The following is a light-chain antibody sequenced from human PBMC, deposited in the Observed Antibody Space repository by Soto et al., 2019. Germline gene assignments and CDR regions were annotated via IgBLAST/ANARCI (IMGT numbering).Light chain of an antibody. CDR1: QSVSTN. J-gene: IGKJ4*01. CDR2: GAS. V-gene: IGKV3D-15*01. CDR3: QQYNNWPPLT. Sequence: EIVLTQSPATLSVSPGERATLSCRTSQSVSTNVAWYQQKPGQAPRLLIYGASARATGIPGRFSGSGSGTEFTLTISSLQSEDFAVYYCQQYNNWPPLTFGGGTKVEIK.